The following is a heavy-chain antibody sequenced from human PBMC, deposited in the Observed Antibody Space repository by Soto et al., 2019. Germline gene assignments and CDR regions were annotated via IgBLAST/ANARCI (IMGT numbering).Heavy chain of an antibody. J-gene: IGHJ6*03. D-gene: IGHD3-3*01. Sequence: GGSLSLSCAASGFTFSSYSMNWVRQAPGKGLEWVSYISSSSSTIYYADPVKGRFTISRDNAKNSLYLQMNSLRAEDTAVYYCARTGPPLGVVKRESYYYYYMDVWGKGTTVTVSS. CDR1: GFTFSSYS. CDR2: ISSSSSTI. CDR3: ARTGPPLGVVKRESYYYYYMDV. V-gene: IGHV3-48*01.